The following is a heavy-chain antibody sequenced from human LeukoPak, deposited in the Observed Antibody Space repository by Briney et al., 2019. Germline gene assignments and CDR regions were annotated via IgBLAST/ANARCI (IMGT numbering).Heavy chain of an antibody. CDR3: ARGYSSGWYDVGY. Sequence: AGGSLRLSCAASGFTFSSYSMGWVRQAPGKGLEWLSSISGISSYKYYAESVKGRFTISRDNAKNSLYLQMNSLRGEDTAGYYCARGYSSGWYDVGYWGQGTLVNVSS. D-gene: IGHD6-19*01. V-gene: IGHV3-21*01. CDR1: GFTFSSYS. CDR2: ISGISSYK. J-gene: IGHJ4*02.